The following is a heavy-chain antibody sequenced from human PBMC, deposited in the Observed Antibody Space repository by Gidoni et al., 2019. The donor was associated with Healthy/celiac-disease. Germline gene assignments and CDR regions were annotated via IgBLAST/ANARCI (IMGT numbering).Heavy chain of an antibody. CDR1: GYTFTGYY. CDR3: ARETRRTFAFDI. CDR2: INPNSGGT. D-gene: IGHD3-16*01. J-gene: IGHJ3*02. V-gene: IGHV1-2*02. Sequence: QVQLVQSGAEVKKPGASVKVSCKASGYTFTGYYMHWVRQAPGQGLEWMGWINPNSGGTKYAQKFQGRVTMTRDTSISTAYMELSRLRSDDTAVYYCARETRRTFAFDIWGQGTMVTVSS.